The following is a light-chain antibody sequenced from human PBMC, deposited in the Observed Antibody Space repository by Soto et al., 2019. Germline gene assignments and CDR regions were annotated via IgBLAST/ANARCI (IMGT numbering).Light chain of an antibody. J-gene: IGKJ1*01. CDR3: QQCGSSPWT. Sequence: EIGLTQSPGTLSLSPGERVTLSCRASQSVSSYYLAWYQQKPGQAPRLLIYAASSRATGIQDRFSGGGSGTDFTLTISRLEPEDFAVYYCQQCGSSPWTFGQGTKVEIK. CDR1: QSVSSYY. CDR2: AAS. V-gene: IGKV3-20*01.